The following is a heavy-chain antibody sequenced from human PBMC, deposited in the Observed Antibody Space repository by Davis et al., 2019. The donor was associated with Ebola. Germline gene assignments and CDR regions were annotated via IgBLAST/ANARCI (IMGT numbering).Heavy chain of an antibody. CDR1: GFSFNSYG. V-gene: IGHV3-33*01. CDR3: ARGITMIERV. D-gene: IGHD3-22*01. CDR2: IWYDGSRE. J-gene: IGHJ6*04. Sequence: PGGSLRLSCVASGFSFNSYGMHWVRQAPGKGLEWLAVIWYDGSREFSADSMKGRFTISRDNSRDTLFLQMNSLRAEDTAVYYCARGITMIERVWGKGTTVTVSS.